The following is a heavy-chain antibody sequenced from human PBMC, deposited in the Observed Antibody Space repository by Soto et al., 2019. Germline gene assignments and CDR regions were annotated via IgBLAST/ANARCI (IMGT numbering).Heavy chain of an antibody. D-gene: IGHD5-18*01. CDR3: ARDIRGYSRAFDY. CDR1: GDSVSSDNYY. CDR2: IYSSGST. J-gene: IGHJ4*02. Sequence: PSKTLSLTCTVSGDSVSSDNYYWTWIRQPPGKGLEWIGYIYSSGSTNYNPSLKSRVTISVDTSRNQFSLKLTSVTAADTAVYYCARDIRGYSRAFDYWGQGTLATVSS. V-gene: IGHV4-61*01.